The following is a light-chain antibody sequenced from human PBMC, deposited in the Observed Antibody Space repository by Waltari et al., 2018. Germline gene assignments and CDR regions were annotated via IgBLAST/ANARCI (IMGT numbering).Light chain of an antibody. Sequence: DIVITQSPATLSVSPGERATLSCRASQRVSSKLAWYQQKPGQAPRLLIYGASTRATGIPARFSGSGSGTEFTLNISSLQSEDFAVYCCQQYNNLPYTFGQGTKLEIK. CDR3: QQYNNLPYT. CDR2: GAS. J-gene: IGKJ2*01. V-gene: IGKV3-15*01. CDR1: QRVSSK.